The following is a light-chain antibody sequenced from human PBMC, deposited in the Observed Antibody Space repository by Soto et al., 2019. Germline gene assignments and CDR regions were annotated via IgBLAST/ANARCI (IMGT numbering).Light chain of an antibody. Sequence: IVLTQSPAALSVSPGERATLSCRASQSVRTNLAWYQQKPGKPPRLFFYGASTRPTGVPARFSGSGSGTEFTLTISSMQSEDVAVYYCQQYNAWPSRTFGQGTKVEIK. CDR3: QQYNAWPSRT. CDR2: GAS. V-gene: IGKV3-15*01. J-gene: IGKJ2*02. CDR1: QSVRTN.